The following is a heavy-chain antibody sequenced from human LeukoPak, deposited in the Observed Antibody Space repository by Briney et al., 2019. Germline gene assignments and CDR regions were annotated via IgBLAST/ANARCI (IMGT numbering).Heavy chain of an antibody. V-gene: IGHV1-69*05. D-gene: IGHD6-13*01. Sequence: SVKVSCKASGGTFSSYAISGVRQAPGQGLEWMGGIIPIFGTANYAQKFQGRVTITTDESTSTAYMELSSLRSEDTAVYYCARNLGHSSSLSYFDSWGQGTLVTVSS. CDR2: IIPIFGTA. CDR1: GGTFSSYA. J-gene: IGHJ4*02. CDR3: ARNLGHSSSLSYFDS.